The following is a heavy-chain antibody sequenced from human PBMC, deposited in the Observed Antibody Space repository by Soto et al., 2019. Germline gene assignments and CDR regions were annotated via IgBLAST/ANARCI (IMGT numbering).Heavy chain of an antibody. V-gene: IGHV3-30*18. Sequence: GSLRLSCAASGFTFSSYGMHWVRQAPGKGLEWVAVISKDGSTKYDADSVKGRFTISRDNSKNTLYLQMNSLRAEDTAVYYCAKETHSSGYGSYFDYWGQGTLV. J-gene: IGHJ4*02. CDR2: ISKDGSTK. CDR1: GFTFSSYG. CDR3: AKETHSSGYGSYFDY. D-gene: IGHD3-22*01.